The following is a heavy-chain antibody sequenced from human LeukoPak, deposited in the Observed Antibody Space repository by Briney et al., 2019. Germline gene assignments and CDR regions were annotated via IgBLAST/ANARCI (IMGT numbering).Heavy chain of an antibody. CDR2: TSYDGTNK. D-gene: IGHD5-12*01. V-gene: IGHV3-30-3*01. J-gene: IGHJ4*02. Sequence: GGSLRLSCVASGFTSSTYTMHWVRQAPGKGLEWVALTSYDGTNKYYADSVTGRFTISRDNSKNTLYLQMNSLRPEDTAVYFCATSGYTNSLWGQGTLVTVSS. CDR1: GFTSSTYT. CDR3: ATSGYTNSL.